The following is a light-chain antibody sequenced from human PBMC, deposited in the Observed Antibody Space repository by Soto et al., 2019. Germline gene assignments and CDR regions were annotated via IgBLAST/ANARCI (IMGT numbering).Light chain of an antibody. Sequence: EIVLTQSPATLSLSPGERATISCRASQRVSSYLAWYQQKPGQAPRLLINDASNRATGIPARFSGSGSGTDFTLTSSSLEPEDFAVYYCQQRSNGYTFGQGTKREIK. J-gene: IGKJ2*01. CDR1: QRVSSY. CDR2: DAS. CDR3: QQRSNGYT. V-gene: IGKV3-11*01.